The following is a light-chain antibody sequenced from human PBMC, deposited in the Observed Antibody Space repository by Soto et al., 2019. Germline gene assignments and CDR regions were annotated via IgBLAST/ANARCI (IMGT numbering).Light chain of an antibody. J-gene: IGKJ1*01. CDR1: QSISTSS. CDR2: DAS. Sequence: EIVLTQSPGTLSLSPGERATLNCRASQSISTSSLAWYRQKPGQAPRLLIFDASDRATGIPDRFSGSGSGTDFTLTINRLEPEDFAVFYCQQYGSSSSWTFGQGTKVDIK. CDR3: QQYGSSSSWT. V-gene: IGKV3-20*01.